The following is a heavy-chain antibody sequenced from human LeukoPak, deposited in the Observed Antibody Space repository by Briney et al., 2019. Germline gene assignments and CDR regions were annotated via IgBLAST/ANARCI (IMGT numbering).Heavy chain of an antibody. D-gene: IGHD4-17*01. CDR2: ISSSSSYI. Sequence: GGSLRLSCAASGFTVSSNYMNWVRQAPGKGLEWVSSISSSSSYIYYADSVKGRFTISRDNAKNSLYLQMNSLRAEDTAVYYCARERTTVTPLDYWGQGTLVTVSS. CDR3: ARERTTVTPLDY. V-gene: IGHV3-21*01. J-gene: IGHJ4*02. CDR1: GFTVSSNY.